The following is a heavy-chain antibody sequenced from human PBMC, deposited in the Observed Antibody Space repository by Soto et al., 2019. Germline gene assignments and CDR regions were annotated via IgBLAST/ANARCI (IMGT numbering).Heavy chain of an antibody. D-gene: IGHD2-21*01. V-gene: IGHV4-31*03. J-gene: IGHJ5*02. CDR2: IYVTGAV. CDR3: ARLRIATNNYKWFDP. CDR1: GAALNSGNYY. Sequence: LSLTCSVSGAALNSGNYYWSWIRQVPGKGLEWIGRIYVTGAVDYNQSLRDRITISQDTSERQFSLNLRLVTAADTAVYYCARLRIATNNYKWFDPWGQGTLVTVSS.